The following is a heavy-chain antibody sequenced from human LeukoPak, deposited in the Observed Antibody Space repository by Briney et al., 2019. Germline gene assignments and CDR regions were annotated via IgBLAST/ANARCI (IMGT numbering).Heavy chain of an antibody. CDR1: GFTFSAFW. V-gene: IGHV3-23*01. CDR2: ISGGSGST. CDR3: AKHRFESGGYHSTD. D-gene: IGHD3-22*01. J-gene: IGHJ4*02. Sequence: GGSLRLSCAASGFTFSAFWMHWVRQAPGKGLAWVSTISGGSGSTYCADSVKGRFTISRDNSKNTLYLQMNSLRDEDTAVYYCAKHRFESGGYHSTDWGQGTLVTVSS.